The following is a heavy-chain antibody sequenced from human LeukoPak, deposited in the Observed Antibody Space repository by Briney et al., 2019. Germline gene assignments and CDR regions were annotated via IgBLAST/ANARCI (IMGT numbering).Heavy chain of an antibody. CDR2: ISHSGST. V-gene: IGHV4-34*01. Sequence: SETLSLTCAVYGVSFSGYYWSWIRQPPGKGLEWIGDISHSGSTNYNPSLKSRVTISVDTSKNQFSLKLSSVNAADTAVYYCARGQYYYDSSGYHTWGQGTLVTVSS. J-gene: IGHJ1*01. CDR1: GVSFSGYY. D-gene: IGHD3-22*01. CDR3: ARGQYYYDSSGYHT.